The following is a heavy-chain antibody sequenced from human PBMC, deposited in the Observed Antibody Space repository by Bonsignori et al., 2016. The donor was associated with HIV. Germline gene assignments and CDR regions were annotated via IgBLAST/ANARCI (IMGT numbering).Heavy chain of an antibody. D-gene: IGHD3-22*01. V-gene: IGHV3-33*06. CDR3: AKDPHYYDSSGLYYFDY. Sequence: VRQAPGKGLEWVAVIWYDGNNEYYADSVKGRFTISRDNSKNTLYLQMNTLRAEDTAVYYCAKDPHYYDSSGLYYFDYWGQGTLVTVSS. CDR2: IWYDGNNE. J-gene: IGHJ4*02.